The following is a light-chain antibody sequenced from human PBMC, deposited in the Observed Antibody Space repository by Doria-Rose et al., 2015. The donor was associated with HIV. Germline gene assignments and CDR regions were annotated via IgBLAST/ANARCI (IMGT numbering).Light chain of an antibody. CDR1: QSLSSTY. CDR2: DGS. J-gene: IGKJ1*01. CDR3: HQYGTSWT. V-gene: IGKV3-20*01. Sequence: TQSPGTLSLSPGERATLSCRASQSLSSTYLAWYQQKPGQALSLLIYDGSTRATGIPDRFSASGSGTDFTLTINRLEPEDFALYYCHQYGTSWTFGQGTKVEI.